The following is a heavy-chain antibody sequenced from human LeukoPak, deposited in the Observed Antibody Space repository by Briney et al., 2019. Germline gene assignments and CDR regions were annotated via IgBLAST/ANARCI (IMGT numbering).Heavy chain of an antibody. CDR3: AKDRYSGSYYGLAFDI. J-gene: IGHJ3*02. CDR1: GFTFSDYY. Sequence: PGGSLRLSCAASGFTFSDYYMSWIRQAPGKGLEWVSAISGSGGSTYYADSVKGRFTIFRDNSKNTLYLQMNSLRAEDTAVYYCAKDRYSGSYYGLAFDIWGQGTMVTVSS. D-gene: IGHD1-26*01. V-gene: IGHV3-23*01. CDR2: ISGSGGST.